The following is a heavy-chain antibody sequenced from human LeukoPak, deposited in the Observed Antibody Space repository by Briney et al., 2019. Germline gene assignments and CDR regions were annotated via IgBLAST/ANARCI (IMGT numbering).Heavy chain of an antibody. D-gene: IGHD2-15*01. V-gene: IGHV4-59*01. J-gene: IGHJ6*03. CDR2: IHYSGST. Sequence: SETLSLTCTVSGGSISSYYWSWIRQPPGKGLEWIGYIHYSGSTNYNPSLKSRVTISVDTSKNQFSLKLSSVTAADAAVYYCARSARVVAANGDYFYYYLDVWGKGTTATVSS. CDR3: ARSARVVAANGDYFYYYLDV. CDR1: GGSISSYY.